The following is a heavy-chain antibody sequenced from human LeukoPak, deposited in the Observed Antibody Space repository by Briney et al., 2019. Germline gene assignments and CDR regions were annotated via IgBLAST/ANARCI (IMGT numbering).Heavy chain of an antibody. J-gene: IGHJ4*02. V-gene: IGHV4-39*01. Sequence: SETLSPTCTVSGGSISSNSYYWGWIRQPPGKGLEWIGSIYYSGSTYYNPSLKSRVTISVDTSKYQFSLKLSSVTAADTAVYYCASGYNGLDFWGQGTLVTVSS. CDR1: GGSISSNSYY. CDR2: IYYSGST. D-gene: IGHD5-12*01. CDR3: ASGYNGLDF.